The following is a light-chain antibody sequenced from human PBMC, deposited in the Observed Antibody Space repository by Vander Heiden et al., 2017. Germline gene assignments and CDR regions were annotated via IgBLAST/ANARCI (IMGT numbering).Light chain of an antibody. V-gene: IGLV2-14*01. CDR1: SSDVVGYNY. CDR2: DVS. J-gene: IGLJ2*01. Sequence: QSALTQPASVSGCPGQSINVSCTGTSSDVVGYNYVSWYQQHPGKAPKLMIYDVSKRPSGVSNRFSGSKSGNTASLTISGLQAEDEADYYCSSYTSSSTVVFGGGTKLTVL. CDR3: SSYTSSSTVV.